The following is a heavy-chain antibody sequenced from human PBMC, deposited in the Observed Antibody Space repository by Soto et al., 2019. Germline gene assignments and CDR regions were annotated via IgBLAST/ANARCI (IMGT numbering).Heavy chain of an antibody. CDR3: ARRYGSAIDY. CDR2: IYYSGST. J-gene: IGHJ4*02. Sequence: SQTLSLTCTVSGGSISSYYWSWIRQPPGKGLEWIGYIYYSGSTNYNPSLKSRVTISVDTSKNQFSLKLSSVTAADTAVYYCARRYGSAIDYWGQGTLVTVSS. V-gene: IGHV4-59*08. CDR1: GGSISSYY. D-gene: IGHD1-26*01.